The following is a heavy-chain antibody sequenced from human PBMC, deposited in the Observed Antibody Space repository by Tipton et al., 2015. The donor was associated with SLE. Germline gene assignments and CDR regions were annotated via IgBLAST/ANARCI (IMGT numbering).Heavy chain of an antibody. CDR1: GFTFSNYA. CDR3: AKERITLES. V-gene: IGHV3-23*04. Sequence: QLVQSGGGVVQPGRSLRLSCAASGFTFSNYAMHWVRQAPGKGLEWVSTVTGGGGTPYYADSVKGRFTVSRDNSKNTVYLHMNSLRDEDTALYYCAKERITLESWGQGTPVTVSS. CDR2: VTGGGGTP. J-gene: IGHJ4*02.